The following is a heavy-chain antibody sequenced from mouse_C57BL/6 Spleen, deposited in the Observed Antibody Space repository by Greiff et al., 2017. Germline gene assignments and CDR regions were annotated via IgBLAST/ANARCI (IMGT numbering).Heavy chain of an antibody. CDR1: GYTFTSYW. D-gene: IGHD2-1*01. V-gene: IGHV1-69*01. CDR3: ARLYYGDY. J-gene: IGHJ4*01. CDR2: IDPSDSST. Sequence: QVQLQQPGAELVMPGASVKLSCKASGYTFTSYWMHWVKQRPGQGLEWIGEIDPSDSSTNYNQKFKGKSTLTVDKSSSTAYVQLSSLTSEDSAVYNCARLYYGDYWGQGTSVTVSS.